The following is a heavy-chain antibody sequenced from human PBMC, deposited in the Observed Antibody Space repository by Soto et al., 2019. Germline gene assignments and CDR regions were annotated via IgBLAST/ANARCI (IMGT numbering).Heavy chain of an antibody. Sequence: QVQLVQSGAEVKKPGASVKVSCKASGYTFTSYDINWVRQATGQGLEWMGWMNPNSGNTGYAQKFQGRVTMTRNTSISTSYMELSSLRSEDTAVYYCARTPRYYYYMDVWGKGTTVTVSS. CDR3: ARTPRYYYYMDV. CDR1: GYTFTSYD. V-gene: IGHV1-8*01. D-gene: IGHD6-6*01. CDR2: MNPNSGNT. J-gene: IGHJ6*03.